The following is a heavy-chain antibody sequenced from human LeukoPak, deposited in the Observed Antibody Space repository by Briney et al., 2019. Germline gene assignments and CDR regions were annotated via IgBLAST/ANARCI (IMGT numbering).Heavy chain of an antibody. J-gene: IGHJ4*02. CDR1: GFTFSSYW. Sequence: GGSLRLSCAASGFTFSSYWMSWVRQAPGKGLEWVANIKQDGSEKYYVDSVKGRFTISRDNAKDSVYLQMNSLRAEDTAVYFCARVCYYDKGGSYCHFDHWGQGTLVTVSS. D-gene: IGHD3-22*01. CDR2: IKQDGSEK. V-gene: IGHV3-7*01. CDR3: ARVCYYDKGGSYCHFDH.